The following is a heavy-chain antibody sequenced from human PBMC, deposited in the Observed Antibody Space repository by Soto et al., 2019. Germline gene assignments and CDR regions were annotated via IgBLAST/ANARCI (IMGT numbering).Heavy chain of an antibody. CDR2: IDPRDSNT. V-gene: IGHV5-10-1*01. Sequence: PGESLKISCKGSGYSFTSYWISWVRQMPGKGLEWMGRIDPRDSNTNYSPSFQGHVTMSTDRSISTAYLQWSSLKASDTAMYYCARRRTYYYDTSGQGYFDLWGRGTLVTVSS. D-gene: IGHD3-22*01. CDR1: GYSFTSYW. J-gene: IGHJ2*01. CDR3: ARRRTYYYDTSGQGYFDL.